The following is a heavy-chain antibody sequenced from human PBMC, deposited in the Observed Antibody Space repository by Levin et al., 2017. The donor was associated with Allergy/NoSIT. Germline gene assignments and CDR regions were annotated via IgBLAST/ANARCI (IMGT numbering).Heavy chain of an antibody. J-gene: IGHJ4*02. CDR2: IYHSGST. Sequence: SETLSLTCAVSGGSISSGGYSWSWIRQPPGKGLEWIGYIYHSGSTYYNPSLKSRVTISVDRSKNQFSLKLSSVTAADTAVYYCARSYGSGSYSGLDYWGQGTLVTVSS. CDR3: ARSYGSGSYSGLDY. D-gene: IGHD3-10*01. CDR1: GGSISSGGYS. V-gene: IGHV4-30-2*01.